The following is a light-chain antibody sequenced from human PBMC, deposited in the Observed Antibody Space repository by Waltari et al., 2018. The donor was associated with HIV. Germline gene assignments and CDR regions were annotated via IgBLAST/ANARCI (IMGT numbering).Light chain of an antibody. Sequence: QSALTQSRSVSGSPGQSITISCTGTTNDVCAYNYFSWYQQHPGRAPKLLIFDLIKRPSGVPDRFSGSKSGNTASLTISGLQAEDEADYYCCSSAGKYTFVFGTGTKVTVL. V-gene: IGLV2-11*01. CDR2: DLI. J-gene: IGLJ1*01. CDR1: TNDVCAYNY. CDR3: CSSAGKYTFV.